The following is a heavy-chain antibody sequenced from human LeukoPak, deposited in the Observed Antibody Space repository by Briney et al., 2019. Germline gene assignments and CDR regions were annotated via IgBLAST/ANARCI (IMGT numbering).Heavy chain of an antibody. CDR3: ARAQYYYDSSGYYNYYYYYTDV. CDR1: GGTFSSYA. CDR2: IIPIFGTA. V-gene: IGHV1-69*13. J-gene: IGHJ6*03. D-gene: IGHD3-22*01. Sequence: GASVKVSCRASGGTFSSYAISWVRQAPGQGLEWMGGIIPIFGTANYAQKFQGRVTITADESTSIAYMELSSLRSEDTAVYYCARAQYYYDSSGYYNYYYYYTDVWGKGTTVTISS.